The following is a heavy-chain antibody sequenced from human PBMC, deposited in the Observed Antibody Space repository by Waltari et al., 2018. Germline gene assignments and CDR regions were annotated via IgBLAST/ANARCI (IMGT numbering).Heavy chain of an antibody. CDR2: IYTSGGT. D-gene: IGHD5-18*01. Sequence: QVQLQESGPGLVKPSETLSLTCTVSGGSISSYYWSWIRQPAGKGLEWIGRIYTSGGTNYNPSLKSRVTMSVDTSKNQFSLKLSSVTAADTAVYYCAREGARGYSYGSNWFDPWGQGTLVTVSS. CDR3: AREGARGYSYGSNWFDP. J-gene: IGHJ5*02. V-gene: IGHV4-4*07. CDR1: GGSISSYY.